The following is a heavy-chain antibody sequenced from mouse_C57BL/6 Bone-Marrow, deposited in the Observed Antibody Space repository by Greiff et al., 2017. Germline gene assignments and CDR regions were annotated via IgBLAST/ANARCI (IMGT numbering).Heavy chain of an antibody. CDR1: GYTFTSYW. V-gene: IGHV1-59*01. J-gene: IGHJ1*03. CDR2: IDPSDSYP. D-gene: IGHD1-1*01. CDR3: ARSDYYGISYYYWYCDV. Sequence: VQLQQPGAELVRPGTSVKLSCKASGYTFTSYWMHWVKQRPGQGLEWIGVIDPSDSYPNYNQKFKGKATLTVDTSFSTAYMQLSILTCDVSAVDYCARSDYYGISYYYWYCDVWGTGTTVTVAS.